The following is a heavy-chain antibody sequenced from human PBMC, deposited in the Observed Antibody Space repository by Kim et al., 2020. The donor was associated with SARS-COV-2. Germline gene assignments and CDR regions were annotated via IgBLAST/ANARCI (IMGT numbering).Heavy chain of an antibody. Sequence: PSLKSRVTISVDTSKNQFSLKLSSVTAADTAVYYCARSRGSGYYPIWFDYWGQGTLVTVSS. J-gene: IGHJ4*02. CDR3: ARSRGSGYYPIWFDY. D-gene: IGHD3-22*01. V-gene: IGHV4-59*01.